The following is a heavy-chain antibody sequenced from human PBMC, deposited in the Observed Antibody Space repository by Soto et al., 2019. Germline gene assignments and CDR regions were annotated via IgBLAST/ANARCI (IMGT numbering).Heavy chain of an antibody. V-gene: IGHV3-15*01. D-gene: IGHD2-15*01. CDR1: GFTFSNAW. CDR2: IKSKTDGGTT. Sequence: EVQLVESGGGLVKPGGSLRLSCAASGFTFSNAWMSWVRQAPGKGLEWVGRIKSKTDGGTTDYAAPVKGRFTISRDDSKNTLYLQMNSLKTEYTAVYYCTTLDIVVVVAATDAFDIWGQGTMVTVSS. CDR3: TTLDIVVVVAATDAFDI. J-gene: IGHJ3*02.